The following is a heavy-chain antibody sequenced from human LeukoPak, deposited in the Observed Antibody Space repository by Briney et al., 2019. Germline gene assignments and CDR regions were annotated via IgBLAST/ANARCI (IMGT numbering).Heavy chain of an antibody. D-gene: IGHD3-3*01. CDR1: GFTFSSYA. CDR3: AKPQAITIFGVVQSSDY. Sequence: GSLRLSCAASGFTFSSYAMSWVRQAPGKGLEWVSVISGSGGSTYYADSVKGRFTISRDNSKNTLYLQMNSLRAEDTAVYYCAKPQAITIFGVVQSSDYWGQGTLVTVSS. J-gene: IGHJ4*02. V-gene: IGHV3-23*01. CDR2: ISGSGGST.